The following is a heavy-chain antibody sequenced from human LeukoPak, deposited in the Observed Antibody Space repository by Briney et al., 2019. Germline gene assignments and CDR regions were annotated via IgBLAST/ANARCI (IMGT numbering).Heavy chain of an antibody. D-gene: IGHD3-10*01. J-gene: IGHJ4*02. V-gene: IGHV3-23*01. CDR3: VKPSYASGSPGRLAFDD. CDR2: ISGISGGSGGRT. CDR1: GFIFNDYD. Sequence: PGGSLRLSCATSGFIFNDYDMNWVRQAPGKALEWVSTISGISGGSGGRTSYADSVKGRFTISRDNSKNTVYLQLKGLRADDTALYYCVKPSYASGSPGRLAFDDWGQGTLVTVSS.